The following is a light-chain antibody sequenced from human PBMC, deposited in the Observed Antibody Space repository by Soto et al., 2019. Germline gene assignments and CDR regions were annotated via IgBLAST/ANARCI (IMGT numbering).Light chain of an antibody. CDR1: QSVSSNY. J-gene: IGKJ4*01. Sequence: EIVLTQSPGTLSLSPGERATLSCRASQSVSSNYLAWYQQKPGQAPRLLIYGASSRATGIPDTFSGSGSGTDFTLTISRLEPEDFAVYYCQQYGGSPPVTFGGGTKVEIK. CDR2: GAS. V-gene: IGKV3-20*01. CDR3: QQYGGSPPVT.